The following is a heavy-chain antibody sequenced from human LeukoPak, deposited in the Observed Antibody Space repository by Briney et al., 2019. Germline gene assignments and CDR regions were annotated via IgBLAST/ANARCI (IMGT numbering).Heavy chain of an antibody. J-gene: IGHJ3*02. CDR3: AREQAVAGTRAFDI. Sequence: ASVKVSCKASGYTFTIYGSSWVRQAPGQGGEWMGWINPNSGGTKYAQKLQGRVTMTRDTSISTAYMELSRLRSDDTAVYYCAREQAVAGTRAFDIWGQGTMVTVSS. D-gene: IGHD6-19*01. V-gene: IGHV1-2*02. CDR1: GYTFTIYG. CDR2: INPNSGGT.